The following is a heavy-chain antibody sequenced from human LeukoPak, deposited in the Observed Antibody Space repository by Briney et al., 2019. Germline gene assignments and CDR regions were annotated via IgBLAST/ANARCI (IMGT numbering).Heavy chain of an antibody. V-gene: IGHV4-4*09. CDR1: GDSISGFY. CDR2: IYTSTSST. D-gene: IGHD5-18*01. Sequence: SETLSLTCSVSGDSISGFYWSWIRQPPGRGLEWIGYIYTSTSSTNYSPSLKSRLSTSIDKSKKQLFLQLSTVTAADTAVYYGARHKVVISWGYHFDYWGQGALVTVSS. J-gene: IGHJ4*02. CDR3: ARHKVVISWGYHFDY.